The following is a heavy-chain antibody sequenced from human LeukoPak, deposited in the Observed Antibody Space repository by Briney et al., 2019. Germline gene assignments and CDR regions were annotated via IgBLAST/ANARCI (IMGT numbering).Heavy chain of an antibody. J-gene: IGHJ4*02. CDR2: ISYDGSNK. CDR1: GFTFSSYA. CDR3: ARGLGRYYFDY. D-gene: IGHD1-26*01. V-gene: IGHV3-30*01. Sequence: TGRSLRLSCAASGFTFSSYAMHWVRQAPGKGLEWVAVISYDGSNKYYADSVKGRFTISRDNSKNTLYLQMNSLRAEDTAVYYCARGLGRYYFDYWGQGTLVTVSS.